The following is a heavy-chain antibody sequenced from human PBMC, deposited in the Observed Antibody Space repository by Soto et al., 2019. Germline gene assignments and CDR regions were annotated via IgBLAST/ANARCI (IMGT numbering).Heavy chain of an antibody. J-gene: IGHJ5*02. CDR1: GGSISSYH. V-gene: IGHV4-59*01. CDR3: ARLTGNNWFDP. D-gene: IGHD3-9*01. Sequence: SETLSLTCAVSGGSISSYHWSWIRQTPGKGLEWIGFVYYTGTSGSNPSLKSRVTMSVDTSNNQFSLKLNSLTAADTAVYYCARLTGNNWFDPWGQGTLVTVSS. CDR2: VYYTGTS.